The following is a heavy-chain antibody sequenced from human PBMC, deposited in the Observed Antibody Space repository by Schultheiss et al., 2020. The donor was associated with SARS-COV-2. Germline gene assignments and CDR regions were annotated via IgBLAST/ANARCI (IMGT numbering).Heavy chain of an antibody. Sequence: LETLSLTCTVSGGSTSSSSYYWGWIRQPPGKGLQWIGSIYYSGSTYYNPSLKSRVTISVDTSKNQFSLKLSSVTAADTAVYYCARARGILTGYPMYYFDYWGQGTLVTVSS. D-gene: IGHD3-9*01. CDR2: IYYSGST. J-gene: IGHJ4*02. CDR3: ARARGILTGYPMYYFDY. V-gene: IGHV4-39*01. CDR1: GGSTSSSSYY.